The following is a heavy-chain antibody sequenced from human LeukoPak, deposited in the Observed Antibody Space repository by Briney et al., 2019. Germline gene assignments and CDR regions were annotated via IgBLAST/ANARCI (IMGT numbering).Heavy chain of an antibody. CDR3: ARETVAPTLSILWYFDY. J-gene: IGHJ4*02. D-gene: IGHD6-19*01. CDR2: ISGSGTNT. CDR1: GFTFSSYA. V-gene: IGHV3-23*01. Sequence: GGSLRLSCAASGFTFSSYAMGWVRQAPGKGLEWVSVISGSGTNTYYADSVKGRFTISRDNSKNTLYLQMNSLRAEDTAVYYCARETVAPTLSILWYFDYWGQGTLVTVSS.